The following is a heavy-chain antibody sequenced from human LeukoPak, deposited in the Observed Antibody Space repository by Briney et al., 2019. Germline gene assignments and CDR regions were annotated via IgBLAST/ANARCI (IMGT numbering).Heavy chain of an antibody. D-gene: IGHD6-19*01. V-gene: IGHV3-43D*03. J-gene: IGHJ4*02. Sequence: GGSLRLSCAASGFTLHNYAMHWVRQSPGKGLEWVSLITWDGGLTYYGDFVQGRFTISRDNSHNSLYLQMDSLRTEDTALYFCVKTVGRAVAGSFDSWGQGTLVTVSS. CDR3: VKTVGRAVAGSFDS. CDR2: ITWDGGLT. CDR1: GFTLHNYA.